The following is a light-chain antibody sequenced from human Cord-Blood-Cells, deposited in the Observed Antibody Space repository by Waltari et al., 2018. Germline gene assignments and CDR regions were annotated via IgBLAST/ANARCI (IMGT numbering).Light chain of an antibody. V-gene: IGLV2-23*01. Sequence: QSALTQPASVSGSPGQSITISCTGTSSDVGSYNLVSWYQQHPGKAPQLMIYEGSKRPSGVSNRFSGSTSGNTDSLTISGLQAEDESDYYCCSYAGSNWLVGGGTKLTVL. J-gene: IGLJ3*02. CDR1: SSDVGSYNL. CDR2: EGS. CDR3: CSYAGSNWL.